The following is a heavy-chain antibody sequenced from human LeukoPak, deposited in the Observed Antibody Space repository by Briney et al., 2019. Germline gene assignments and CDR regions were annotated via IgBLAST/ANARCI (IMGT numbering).Heavy chain of an antibody. V-gene: IGHV3-23*01. Sequence: GGSLRLSCAASGFTFSSYAMSWVRQAPGKGLEWVSAISGSGGSTYYADSVKGRFTISRDNSKNTLYLQMNSLRAEDTAVYYCAKGNGYCSGGSCYSAQYYFDYWGQGTLVTVSS. J-gene: IGHJ4*02. CDR2: ISGSGGST. CDR1: GFTFSSYA. D-gene: IGHD2-15*01. CDR3: AKGNGYCSGGSCYSAQYYFDY.